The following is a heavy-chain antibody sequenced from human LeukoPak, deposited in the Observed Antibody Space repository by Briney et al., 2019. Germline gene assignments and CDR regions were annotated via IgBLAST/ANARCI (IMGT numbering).Heavy chain of an antibody. D-gene: IGHD2-2*01. J-gene: IGHJ6*03. CDR1: GYTFTSYY. CDR3: ARDMDCSSTSCYPLYMDV. Sequence: ASVKVPCKASGYTFTSYYMHWVRQAPGQRLEWMGIINPSGGSTSYAQKFQGRVTMTRDMSTSTVYMELSSLRSEDTAVYYCARDMDCSSTSCYPLYMDVWGKGTTVTVSS. CDR2: INPSGGST. V-gene: IGHV1-46*01.